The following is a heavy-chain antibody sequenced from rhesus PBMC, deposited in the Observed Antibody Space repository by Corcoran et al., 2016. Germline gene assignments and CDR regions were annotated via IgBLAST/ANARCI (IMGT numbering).Heavy chain of an antibody. J-gene: IGHJ2*01. Sequence: QVQSQESGPGRVKPSETLPLTCAGSGGATRSLFFSWLRHTPGKGLVWVGRFCADGVIIDYNPSLKSRIPISIDTSKNQFSLKMTSMIAADTAVYYCARAPPAANWFFDIWGPGTPITISS. V-gene: IGHV4S2*01. CDR1: GGATRSLF. CDR3: ARAPPAANWFFDI. CDR2: FCADGVII. D-gene: IGHD6-25*01.